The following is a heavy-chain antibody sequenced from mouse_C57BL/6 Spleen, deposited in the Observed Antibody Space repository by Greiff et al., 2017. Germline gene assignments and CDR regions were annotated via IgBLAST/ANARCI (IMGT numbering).Heavy chain of an antibody. CDR2: IDPENGDT. D-gene: IGHD3-2*02. Sequence: VQLKQSGAELVRPGASVKLSCTASGFNIKDDYMHWVKQRPEQGLEWIGWIDPENGDTEYASKFQGKATITADTSSNTAYLQLSSLTSEDTAVYYCTTGQTAQATWFAYWGQGTLVTVSA. CDR3: TTGQTAQATWFAY. CDR1: GFNIKDDY. J-gene: IGHJ3*01. V-gene: IGHV14-4*01.